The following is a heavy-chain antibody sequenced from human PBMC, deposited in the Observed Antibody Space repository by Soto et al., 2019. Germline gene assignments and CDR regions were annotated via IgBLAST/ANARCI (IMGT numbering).Heavy chain of an antibody. V-gene: IGHV1-69*01. CDR2: IIPIFDTP. J-gene: IGHJ4*02. CDR1: GGTFNMYA. CDR3: ARSIGSGGVIGGFDY. D-gene: IGHD3-16*02. Sequence: QVQLVQSGAEVRKPGSAVRVSCKASGGTFNMYAMNWVRQAPGQGLEWMAGIIPIFDTPRYSQQLQGRVTITVDESTSTAYMELSSLRSEDTAIYYCARSIGSGGVIGGFDYWGQGTLVTVAS.